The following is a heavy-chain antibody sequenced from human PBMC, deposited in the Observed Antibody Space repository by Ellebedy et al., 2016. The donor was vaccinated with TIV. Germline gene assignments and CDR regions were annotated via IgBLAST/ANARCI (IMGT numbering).Heavy chain of an antibody. V-gene: IGHV3-33*01. D-gene: IGHD7-27*01. CDR1: GLTFSRYG. CDR3: ASWDFDY. J-gene: IGHJ4*02. Sequence: GESLKISCAASGLTFSRYGMHWIRQAPDKGLEGVAVIWYDGSIKYLADSVKGRFTISRDNFNNTLYLQMNSLRAEDTAVYWCASWDFDYWGQGTLVTVSS. CDR2: IWYDGSIK.